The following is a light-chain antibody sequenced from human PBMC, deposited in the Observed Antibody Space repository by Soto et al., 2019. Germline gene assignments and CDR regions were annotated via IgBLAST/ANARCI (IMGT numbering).Light chain of an antibody. CDR2: DVS. J-gene: IGLJ2*01. CDR1: ISDFVVYNY. Sequence: QSVLTQPASVSGSPGQSITISCSGTISDFVVYNYVSWYQQHPGKAPKLMIYDVSKRPSGVPDRFSGSKSGNTASLTISGLQAEDEADYYCCSYAGSYTVVFGGGTKLTVL. CDR3: CSYAGSYTVV. V-gene: IGLV2-11*01.